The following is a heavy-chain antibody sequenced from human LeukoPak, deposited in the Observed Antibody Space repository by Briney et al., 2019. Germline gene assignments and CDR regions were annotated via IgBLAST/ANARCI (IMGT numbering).Heavy chain of an antibody. V-gene: IGHV3-30*03. CDR3: ARGLAS. CDR1: GFTFSSYG. Sequence: GGPLRLSCAASGFTFSSYGMHWVRQAPGKGLEWVAVISYDGSNKYYADSVKGRFTISRDNAKKSLYLQMNSLRAEDTAVYYCARGLASWGQGTLVTVSS. CDR2: ISYDGSNK. J-gene: IGHJ4*02.